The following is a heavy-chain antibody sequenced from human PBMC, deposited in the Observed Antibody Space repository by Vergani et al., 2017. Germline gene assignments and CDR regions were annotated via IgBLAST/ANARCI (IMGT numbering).Heavy chain of an antibody. V-gene: IGHV3-23*01. CDR1: GFTFSSYA. Sequence: EVQLLESGGGLVQPGGSLRLSCAASGFTFSSYAMSWVRQAPGKGLEWVSAISGSGGSTYYADSVKGRFTISRDNSKNTLYLQMNSLRAEDTAVYYCAKDFGDCSGGSCPYYYGMDVWGQGTTVTVSS. CDR3: AKDFGDCSGGSCPYYYGMDV. D-gene: IGHD2-15*01. J-gene: IGHJ6*02. CDR2: ISGSGGST.